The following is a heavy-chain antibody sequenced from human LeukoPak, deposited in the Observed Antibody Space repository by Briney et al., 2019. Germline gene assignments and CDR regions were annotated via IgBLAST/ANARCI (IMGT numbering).Heavy chain of an antibody. CDR3: ARVRTVAGGVDY. J-gene: IGHJ4*02. D-gene: IGHD6-19*01. CDR2: IYYSGST. CDR1: GGSISSYY. Sequence: PSETLSLTCIVSGGSISSYYWSWIRQPPGKRLEWIGYIYYSGSTNYNPSLKSRVTISVDTSKNQSSLKLSSVTAADTAVYYCARVRTVAGGVDYWGQGTLVTVSS. V-gene: IGHV4-59*01.